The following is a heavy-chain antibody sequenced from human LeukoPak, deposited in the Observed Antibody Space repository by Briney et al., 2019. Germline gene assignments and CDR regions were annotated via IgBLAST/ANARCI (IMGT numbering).Heavy chain of an antibody. D-gene: IGHD6-19*01. CDR2: IKKDGSEK. CDR3: ARHSSGQPFDY. V-gene: IGHV3-7*03. J-gene: IGHJ4*02. CDR1: GFTFSSYW. Sequence: GGSLRLSCAASGFTFSSYWMNWVRQAPGNALEWAAYIKKDGSEKYYVDSVKGRFTISRDNAKNSLYLQMNSLRAEDTAVYYCARHSSGQPFDYWGQGTLVTVSS.